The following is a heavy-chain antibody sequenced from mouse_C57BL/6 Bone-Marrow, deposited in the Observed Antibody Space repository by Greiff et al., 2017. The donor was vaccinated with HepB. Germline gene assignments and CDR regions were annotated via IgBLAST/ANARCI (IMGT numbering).Heavy chain of an antibody. V-gene: IGHV5-4*01. CDR2: ISDGGSYT. Sequence: EVQRVESGGGLVKPGGSLKLSCAASGFTFSSYAMSWVRQTPEKRLEWVATISDGGSYTYYPDNVKGRFTISRDNAKNNLYLQMSHLKSEDTAMYYCARARDWDGDFDYWGQGTTLTVSS. J-gene: IGHJ2*01. D-gene: IGHD4-1*01. CDR1: GFTFSSYA. CDR3: ARARDWDGDFDY.